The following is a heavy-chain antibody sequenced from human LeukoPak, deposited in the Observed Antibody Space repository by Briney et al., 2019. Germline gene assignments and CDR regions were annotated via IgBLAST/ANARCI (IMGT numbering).Heavy chain of an antibody. CDR2: ISSSSSYI. CDR3: AREASGSYFRFYYYYYMDV. V-gene: IGHV3-21*01. D-gene: IGHD1-26*01. CDR1: GFIFSNYS. Sequence: PGGSLRLSCAASGFIFSNYSMNWVRQAPGKGLEWVSSISSSSSYIYYADSVKGRFTISRDNAKNSLYLQMNSLRAEDTAVYYCAREASGSYFRFYYYYYMDVWGKGTTVTVSS. J-gene: IGHJ6*03.